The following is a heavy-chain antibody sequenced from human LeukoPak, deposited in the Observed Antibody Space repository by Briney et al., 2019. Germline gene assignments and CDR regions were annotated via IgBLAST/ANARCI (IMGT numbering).Heavy chain of an antibody. D-gene: IGHD2-15*01. J-gene: IGHJ3*02. CDR3: AREGGSDAFDI. Sequence: PGGSLRLSCAASGFTFSSYEMNWVRQAQGKGLEWVSYISSSGSTIYYADSVKGRFTISRDNAKNSLYMQMNSLRVEDTAVYYCAREGGSDAFDIWGQGTLVTVSS. CDR2: ISSSGSTI. CDR1: GFTFSSYE. V-gene: IGHV3-48*03.